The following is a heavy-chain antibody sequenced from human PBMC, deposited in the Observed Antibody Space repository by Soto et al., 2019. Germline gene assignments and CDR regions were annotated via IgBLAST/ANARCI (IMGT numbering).Heavy chain of an antibody. CDR2: ILYDGSNK. V-gene: IGHV3-30-3*01. CDR3: ARVPAYSSGWYYFDY. Sequence: GGSLRLSCAASGFTFSSYALHWVRQAPGKGLEWVAVILYDGSNKYYADSVKGRFTISRDNSKNTLYLQMNSLRAEDTAVYYCARVPAYSSGWYYFDYWGQGTLVTVSS. D-gene: IGHD6-19*01. J-gene: IGHJ4*02. CDR1: GFTFSSYA.